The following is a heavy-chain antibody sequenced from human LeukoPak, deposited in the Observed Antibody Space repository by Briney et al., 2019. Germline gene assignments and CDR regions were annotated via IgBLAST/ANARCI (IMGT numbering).Heavy chain of an antibody. CDR1: GFTFSSYA. CDR3: AKDRTSSGASFDY. Sequence: GGSLRLSCAASGFTFSSYAMSWVRQAPGKGLEWVSTISSSGGNSYYADSVKGRFTISRDNSKTTLYLQMNSLRAEDTAVYYCAKDRTSSGASFDYWGQGTLVTVSS. V-gene: IGHV3-23*01. D-gene: IGHD6-25*01. CDR2: ISSSGGNS. J-gene: IGHJ4*02.